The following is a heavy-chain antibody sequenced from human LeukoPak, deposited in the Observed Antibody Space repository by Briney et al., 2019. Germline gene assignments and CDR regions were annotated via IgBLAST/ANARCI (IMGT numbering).Heavy chain of an antibody. D-gene: IGHD2-2*01. CDR3: ARDLVPAAMDPDRFDP. J-gene: IGHJ5*02. Sequence: ASVKVSCKASGYTFTSYGISWVRQAPGQGLEWMGWISAYKGNTNYAQKLQGRVTMTTDTSTSTAYMELRSLRSDDTAVHYCARDLVPAAMDPDRFDPWGQRTLVTVSS. CDR1: GYTFTSYG. CDR2: ISAYKGNT. V-gene: IGHV1-18*01.